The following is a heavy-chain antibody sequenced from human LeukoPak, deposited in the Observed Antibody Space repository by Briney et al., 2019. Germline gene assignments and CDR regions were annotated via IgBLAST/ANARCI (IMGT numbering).Heavy chain of an antibody. CDR2: ISYDGSNK. J-gene: IGHJ3*02. CDR1: GFTFSSYA. Sequence: GGSLRLSCAASGFTFSSYAMHWVRQAPGKGLEWVAVISYDGSNKYYADSVKGRFTISRDNSKNTLYLQMNSLRAEDTAVYYCARDTGSGYCSGGRCRGAFDIWGQGTMVTVSS. V-gene: IGHV3-30-3*01. D-gene: IGHD2-15*01. CDR3: ARDTGSGYCSGGRCRGAFDI.